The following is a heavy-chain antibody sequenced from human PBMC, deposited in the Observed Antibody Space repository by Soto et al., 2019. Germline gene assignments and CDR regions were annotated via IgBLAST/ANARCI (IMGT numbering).Heavy chain of an antibody. CDR1: GFILSGYD. CDR3: ARAGYDSSGYYFYAMDV. D-gene: IGHD3-22*01. CDR2: IGTAGDP. J-gene: IGHJ6*02. Sequence: PGGSLRLSCVASGFILSGYDMHWVRQATGEGLEWASAIGTAGDPYYSGSVKGRFTISRGNAENSVYLQMNSLRAGDTAVYYCARAGYDSSGYYFYAMDVWGPGTTVTVSS. V-gene: IGHV3-13*05.